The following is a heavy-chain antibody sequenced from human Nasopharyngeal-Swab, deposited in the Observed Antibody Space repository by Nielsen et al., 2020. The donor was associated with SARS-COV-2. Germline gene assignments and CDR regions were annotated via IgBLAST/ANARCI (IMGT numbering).Heavy chain of an antibody. CDR2: IYSGGST. J-gene: IGHJ6*02. V-gene: IGHV3-53*01. Sequence: GESLKISCAASGFTVSSNYMSWVRQAPGKGLEWVSVIYSGGSTYYADSVKGRFTISRDNSKNTLYLQMNSLRAEDTAAYYCARGSFDYYYGMDVWGQGTTVTVSS. CDR3: ARGSFDYYYGMDV. CDR1: GFTVSSNY.